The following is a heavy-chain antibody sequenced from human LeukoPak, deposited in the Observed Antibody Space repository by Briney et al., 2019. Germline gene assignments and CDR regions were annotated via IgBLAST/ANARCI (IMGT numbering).Heavy chain of an antibody. CDR2: ISYDGSNK. V-gene: IGHV3-30*04. CDR3: ARAQGAVAGTLFDY. J-gene: IGHJ4*02. D-gene: IGHD6-19*01. CDR1: GFTCSSYA. Sequence: GRSLRLSCAASGFTCSSYAMHWVRQAPGKGLEWVAVISYDGSNKYYADSVKGRFTISRDNSKNTLYLQMNSLRAEDTAVYYCARAQGAVAGTLFDYWGQGTLVTVSS.